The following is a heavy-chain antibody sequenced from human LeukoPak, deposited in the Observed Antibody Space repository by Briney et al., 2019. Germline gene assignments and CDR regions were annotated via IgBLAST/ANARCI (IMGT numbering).Heavy chain of an antibody. J-gene: IGHJ4*02. CDR2: IYYSGST. CDR3: ARHKGDSGSYYVFFDY. CDR1: GGSISSYY. D-gene: IGHD1-26*01. V-gene: IGHV4-59*08. Sequence: SENLSLNGTVSGGSISSYYWSWIRQPPGKGLEWIGYIYYSGSTNYNPSLKSRVTISVDTSKNQFSLKLSSVTAADTAVYYCARHKGDSGSYYVFFDYWGQGTLVTVSS.